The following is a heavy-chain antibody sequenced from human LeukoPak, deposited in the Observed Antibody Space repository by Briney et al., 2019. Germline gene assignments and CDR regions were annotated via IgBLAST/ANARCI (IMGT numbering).Heavy chain of an antibody. D-gene: IGHD2-15*01. CDR3: ARVRQGWYFDF. CDR2: IIPIFGTA. J-gene: IGHJ4*02. Sequence: GASVKVSCKASVGTFSSYAISWVRQAPGQGLEWMGGIIPIFGTANYAQKFQGRVTITADESTSTAYMELSSLRSEDTAVYYCARVRQGWYFDFWGQGTLVTVSS. CDR1: VGTFSSYA. V-gene: IGHV1-69*13.